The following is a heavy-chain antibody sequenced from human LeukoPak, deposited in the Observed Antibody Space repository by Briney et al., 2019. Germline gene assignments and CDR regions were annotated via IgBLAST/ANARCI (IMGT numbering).Heavy chain of an antibody. Sequence: PGGSLRLSCAASGFTFSSYEMNWVRQGPGKGLEWVSYINSSESTIYYADSVKGRFTISRDNAKNSLYLQMNSLKTEDTAVYYCTTTLEQWLAYFDPWGQGTLVTVSS. CDR2: INSSESTI. CDR3: TTTLEQWLAYFDP. J-gene: IGHJ5*02. V-gene: IGHV3-48*03. CDR1: GFTFSSYE. D-gene: IGHD6-19*01.